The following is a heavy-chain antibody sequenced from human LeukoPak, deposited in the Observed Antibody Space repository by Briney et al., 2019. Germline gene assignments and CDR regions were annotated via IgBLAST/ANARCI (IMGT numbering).Heavy chain of an antibody. V-gene: IGHV3-20*04. CDR2: INWNGDGT. CDR3: TRLDPLFYGSGIDY. Sequence: GGSLRLSCAASGFTFHDYGMSWVRQGPGKGLEWVSAINWNGDGTGYADSVKGRFTISRDNAKNSLYLQMNSLRAEDTAVYYCTRLDPLFYGSGIDYWGQGTLVTVSS. CDR1: GFTFHDYG. D-gene: IGHD3-10*01. J-gene: IGHJ4*02.